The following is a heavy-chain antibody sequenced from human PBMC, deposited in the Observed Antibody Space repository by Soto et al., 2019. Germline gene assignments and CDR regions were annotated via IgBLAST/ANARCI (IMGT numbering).Heavy chain of an antibody. CDR3: SRRAPDGFDP. V-gene: IGHV4-39*02. J-gene: IGHJ5*02. CDR2: IDYRGTI. CDR1: GGSIATSSYF. Sequence: ETLSLTCSVSGGSIATSSYFWAWIRRPPGKGLEWIGSIDYRGTIYNNPSLKSRVTISVDTSKNHFSLNLDSVTAADTALYYCSRRAPDGFDPWGQGTLVTVSS.